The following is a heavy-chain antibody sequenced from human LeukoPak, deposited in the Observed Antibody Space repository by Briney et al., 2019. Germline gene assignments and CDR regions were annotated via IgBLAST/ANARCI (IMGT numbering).Heavy chain of an antibody. D-gene: IGHD6-25*01. V-gene: IGHV4-61*01. CDR3: ARGGLTPPYYYGMDV. CDR1: GDSVSSGSYY. Sequence: PSETLSLTCTVSGDSVSSGSYYWSWIRQPPGKGLEWIGYIYYSGSTNYNPSLKSRVIISLDTSKNQFSLKLSSVTAADTAVYYCARGGLTPPYYYGMDVWGQGTTVTVSS. J-gene: IGHJ6*02. CDR2: IYYSGST.